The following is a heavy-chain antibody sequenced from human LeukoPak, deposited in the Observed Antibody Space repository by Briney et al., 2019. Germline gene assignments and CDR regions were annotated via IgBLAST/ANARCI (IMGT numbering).Heavy chain of an antibody. V-gene: IGHV3-30*02. D-gene: IGHD3-16*01. CDR1: GFTFSSYG. J-gene: IGHJ6*03. Sequence: GGSLRPSCAASGFTFSSYGMHWVRQAPGKGLEWVAFIRYDGSNKYYADSVKGRFTISRDNSKNTLYLQMNSLRAEDTAVYYCAKVPRRLPRFSDYYYYMDVWGKGTTVTVSS. CDR3: AKVPRRLPRFSDYYYYMDV. CDR2: IRYDGSNK.